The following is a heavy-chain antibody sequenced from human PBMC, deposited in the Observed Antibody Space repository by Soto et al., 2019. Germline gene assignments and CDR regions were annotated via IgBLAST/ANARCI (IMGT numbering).Heavy chain of an antibody. D-gene: IGHD6-13*01. CDR1: GGSISSGGYY. J-gene: IGHJ4*02. V-gene: IGHV4-31*03. Sequence: QVQLQESGPGLVKPSQTLSLTCTVSGGSISSGGYYWSWIRQHPGKGLEWIGYIYYSGSTYYNPSLKSRVTISVDTAKNQYSLKLSSVTAADTAVYYCARASSSSWDESDYWGQGTLVTVSS. CDR2: IYYSGST. CDR3: ARASSSSWDESDY.